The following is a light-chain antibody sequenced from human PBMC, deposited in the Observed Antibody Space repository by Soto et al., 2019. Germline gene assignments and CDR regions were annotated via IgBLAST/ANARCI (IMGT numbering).Light chain of an antibody. V-gene: IGKV1-9*01. Sequence: IQLTQSPPFLSASVGDRVTITCRASQGIDTYLAWYQQTPGKAPKLLIDAASTLHSRIPSRFSVSGSGTHFTLTISSLQPEDFTTYYCQQLKSYPLTFGGGTKVEIK. J-gene: IGKJ4*01. CDR2: AAS. CDR3: QQLKSYPLT. CDR1: QGIDTY.